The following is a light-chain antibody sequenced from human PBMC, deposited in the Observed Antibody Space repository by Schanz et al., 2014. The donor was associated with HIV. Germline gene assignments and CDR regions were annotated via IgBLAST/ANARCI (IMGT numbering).Light chain of an antibody. CDR1: SNDIGFYSY. J-gene: IGLJ2*01. CDR3: SSHAGRNSFVV. CDR2: DVT. V-gene: IGLV2-14*01. Sequence: QSALTQPASVSGSPGQSITLSCTGTSNDIGFYSYVSWYQQHPGKAPKLIIYDVTYRPSGVSNRFSGSKSGNTASLTISGLQAEDEADYYCSSHAGRNSFVVFGGGTKLTVL.